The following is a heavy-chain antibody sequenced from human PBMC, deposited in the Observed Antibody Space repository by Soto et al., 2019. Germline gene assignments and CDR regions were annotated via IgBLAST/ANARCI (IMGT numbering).Heavy chain of an antibody. Sequence: GGSLRLSCTASGFTFGDYAMSWFRQAPGKGLEWVGFIRSKAYGGETEYAASVKAKFTISRDDSKSIAYLKMNSLKTEATAVYYCTSYGDYPADAFDIWGQGTMVTVSS. V-gene: IGHV3-49*03. J-gene: IGHJ3*02. CDR3: TSYGDYPADAFDI. CDR1: GFTFGDYA. D-gene: IGHD4-17*01. CDR2: IRSKAYGGET.